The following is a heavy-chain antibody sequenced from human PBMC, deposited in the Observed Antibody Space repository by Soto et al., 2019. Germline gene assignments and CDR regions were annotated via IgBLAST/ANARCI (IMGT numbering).Heavy chain of an antibody. Sequence: GGSLRLSCAASGFTFGDYAMSWVRQAPGKGLEWVGFIRSKAYGVTTEYAASVKGRFTISRDDSKSIAYLQMNSLKTEDTAVYYCTRAGVGGSGDYPKKAHAFDIWGQGTMVTVSS. D-gene: IGHD3-22*01. J-gene: IGHJ3*02. CDR2: IRSKAYGVTT. CDR3: TRAGVGGSGDYPKKAHAFDI. CDR1: GFTFGDYA. V-gene: IGHV3-49*04.